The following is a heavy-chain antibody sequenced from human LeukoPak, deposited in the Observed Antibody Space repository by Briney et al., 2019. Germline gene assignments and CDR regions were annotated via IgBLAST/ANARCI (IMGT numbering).Heavy chain of an antibody. CDR3: ARGLVREAPGPAAILGYYYYYMDV. V-gene: IGHV1-8*01. CDR1: GYTFTSYD. D-gene: IGHD2-2*01. CDR2: MNPNSGNT. J-gene: IGHJ6*03. Sequence: GASVKVSCKASGYTFTSYDINWVRQATGQGLEWMGWMNPNSGNTGYAQEFQGRVTMTRNTSISTAYMELSSLRSEDTAVYYCARGLVREAPGPAAILGYYYYYMDVWGKGTTVTVSS.